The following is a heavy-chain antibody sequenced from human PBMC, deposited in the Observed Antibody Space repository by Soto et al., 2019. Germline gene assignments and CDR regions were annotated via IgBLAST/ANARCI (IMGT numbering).Heavy chain of an antibody. CDR3: GRETRYGSTSWVSPYYGMDV. CDR2: IYYSGST. J-gene: IGHJ6*02. Sequence: PSETLSLTCTVSGGSISSYYWSWIRQPPGKGLEWIGYIYYSGSTNYNPSLKSRVTISVDTSKNQFSLKLSSVTAADTAVYYCGRETRYGSTSWVSPYYGMDVWGQGTTVTVSS. D-gene: IGHD2-2*01. V-gene: IGHV4-59*01. CDR1: GGSISSYY.